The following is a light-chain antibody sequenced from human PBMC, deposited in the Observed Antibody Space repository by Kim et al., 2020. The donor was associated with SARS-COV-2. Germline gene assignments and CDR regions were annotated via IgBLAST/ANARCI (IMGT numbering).Light chain of an antibody. V-gene: IGLV3-1*01. CDR1: ELGKTY. Sequence: SYELTQPPSVSVSPGQTATITCSGHELGKTYVAWYQQKAGQSPVVVIYQDNKRPSGVPERFSGSNSGNTAPLTITGTQSMDEADYFCQTWDSRLVFGGGT. CDR3: QTWDSRLV. J-gene: IGLJ3*02. CDR2: QDN.